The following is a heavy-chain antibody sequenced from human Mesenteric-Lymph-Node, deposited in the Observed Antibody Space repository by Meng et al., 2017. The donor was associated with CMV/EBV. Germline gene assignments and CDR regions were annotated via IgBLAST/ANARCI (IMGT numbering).Heavy chain of an antibody. CDR2: IHYSGTT. CDR3: AREGFSTVTTSCFDP. V-gene: IGHV4-31*02. D-gene: IGHD4-17*01. Sequence: GGSISRGGYYWSWIRQHPGKGLEWVGYIHYSGTTYYKPYLKGRVTISVDTSKNQFSLKLSSVTAADTAVYYCAREGFSTVTTSCFDPWGQGTLVTVSS. J-gene: IGHJ5*02. CDR1: GGSISRGGYY.